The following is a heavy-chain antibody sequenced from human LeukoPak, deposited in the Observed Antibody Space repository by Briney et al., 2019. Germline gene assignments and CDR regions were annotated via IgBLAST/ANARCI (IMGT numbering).Heavy chain of an antibody. J-gene: IGHJ4*02. CDR2: ISESGTGT. Sequence: PGGSLRLSCAASGFTFSSYAMSGVRQAPGKGLEWVSAISESGTGTYYADSVKGRFTISRDNSKNTLSLQMNSLRAEDTAVYYCAKPPGMVYAINDYWGQGTLVTVSS. CDR1: GFTFSSYA. D-gene: IGHD2-8*01. V-gene: IGHV3-23*01. CDR3: AKPPGMVYAINDY.